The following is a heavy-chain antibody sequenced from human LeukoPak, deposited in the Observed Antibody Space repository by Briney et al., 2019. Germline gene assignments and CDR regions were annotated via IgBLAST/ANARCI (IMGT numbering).Heavy chain of an antibody. D-gene: IGHD3-10*02. Sequence: PGGSLRLSCAASGFTFSSYEMNWVRQAPGKGLEWVSYISISGSTIYYADSVKGRFTISRDNAKKSLYLQMNSLRAEDTAVYYCAELGITMIGGVWGKGTTVTISS. CDR3: AELGITMIGGV. V-gene: IGHV3-48*03. J-gene: IGHJ6*04. CDR2: ISISGSTI. CDR1: GFTFSSYE.